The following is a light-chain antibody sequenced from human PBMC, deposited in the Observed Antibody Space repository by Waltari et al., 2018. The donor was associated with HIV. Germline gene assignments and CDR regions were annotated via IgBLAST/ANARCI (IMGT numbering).Light chain of an antibody. CDR1: KWGDKY. CDR3: QAWDSSAVV. CDR2: QDN. Sequence: SSELTQPPSVSVSPGQTASITYSGDKWGDKYVCWYQQKPGQSPLLVIYQDNMRPSGIPERFSGSNSGNTATLTISGTQAMDEADYYCQAWDSSAVVFGGGTKLTVL. J-gene: IGLJ2*01. V-gene: IGLV3-1*01.